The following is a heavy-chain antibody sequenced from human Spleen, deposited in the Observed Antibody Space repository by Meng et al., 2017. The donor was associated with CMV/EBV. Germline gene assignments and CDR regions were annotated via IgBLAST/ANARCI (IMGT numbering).Heavy chain of an antibody. CDR3: ARIGNSGATVVTPTKYYFDY. V-gene: IGHV4-34*01. CDR1: GGSFSGYY. Sequence: SETLSLTCAVYGGSFSGYYWSWIRQPPGKGLEWIGEINHSGSTNYNPSLKSRVTISVDTSKNQFSLKLSSVTAADTAVYYCARIGNSGATVVTPTKYYFDYWGQGIPVTVSS. J-gene: IGHJ4*02. D-gene: IGHD4-23*01. CDR2: INHSGST.